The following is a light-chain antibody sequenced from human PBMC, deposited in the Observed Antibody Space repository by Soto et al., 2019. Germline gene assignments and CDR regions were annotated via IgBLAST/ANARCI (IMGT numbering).Light chain of an antibody. CDR2: EVN. CDR1: SSDVGGYNY. Sequence: LTQPPSASGSPGLSVAISCTGTSSDVGGYNYVSWYQQHPGKAPKLMIYEVNKRPSGVPDRFSGSKSGNTASLTVSGLQAEDEADYYCSSYAGSSNVFGTGTKVTVL. V-gene: IGLV2-8*01. CDR3: SSYAGSSNV. J-gene: IGLJ1*01.